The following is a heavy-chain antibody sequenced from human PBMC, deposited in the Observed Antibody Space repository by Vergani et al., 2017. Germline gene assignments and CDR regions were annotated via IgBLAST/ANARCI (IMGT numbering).Heavy chain of an antibody. J-gene: IGHJ4*02. D-gene: IGHD3-10*01. CDR1: GFTFSSYW. V-gene: IGHV3-7*03. CDR3: ARESVYYYGSGSSRLFEY. Sequence: EVQLVESGGGLVQPGGSLRLSCAASGFTFSSYWMSWVRQAPGKGLEWVANIKQDGSEKYYVDSVKGRFTISRDNAKNSLYLQMNSLRAEDTAVYYCARESVYYYGSGSSRLFEYWGQGTLVTVSS. CDR2: IKQDGSEK.